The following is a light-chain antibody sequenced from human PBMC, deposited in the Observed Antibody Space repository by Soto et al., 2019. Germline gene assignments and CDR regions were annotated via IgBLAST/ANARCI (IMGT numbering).Light chain of an antibody. CDR1: QSISRW. CDR3: QQYNGYSTWT. Sequence: DIQMTQSPSSPSASVGDRVTITCRASQSISRWLVWYQQKPGKAPKLLIYDASILKSGVPSRFSGSGSGTEFTLTISSLQPDDFATYYCQQYNGYSTWTFGQGTKVDIK. CDR2: DAS. V-gene: IGKV1-5*01. J-gene: IGKJ1*01.